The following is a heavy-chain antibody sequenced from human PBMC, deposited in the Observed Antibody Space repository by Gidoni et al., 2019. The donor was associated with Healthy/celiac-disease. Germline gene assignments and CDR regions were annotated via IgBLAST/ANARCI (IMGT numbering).Heavy chain of an antibody. CDR1: GGPFSSYA. CDR3: ARGRAYYGSGSYYNEQDPYYFDY. V-gene: IGHV1-69*06. J-gene: IGHJ4*02. D-gene: IGHD3-10*01. CDR2: IIPIFGTA. Sequence: QVQLVQSGAEVKKPGSSVTVSCKASGGPFSSYAISWVRQAPGQGLEWMGGIIPIFGTANYAQKFQGRVTITADKSTSTAYMELSSLRSEDTAVYYCARGRAYYGSGSYYNEQDPYYFDYWGQGTLVTVSS.